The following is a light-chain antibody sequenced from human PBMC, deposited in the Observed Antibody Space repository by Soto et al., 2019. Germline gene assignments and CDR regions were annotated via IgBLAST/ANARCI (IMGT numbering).Light chain of an antibody. CDR2: LNSDGSH. J-gene: IGLJ2*01. V-gene: IGLV4-69*01. CDR1: SGHISYA. Sequence: QLVLTQSPSASASLGPSVTLTCTRSSGHISYAIAWHQQQPEKGPRYLMKLNSDGSHSKGDGIPDRFSGSSSGAERYLTSSSLQSEDEADYYCQTWGTGIQGVFGGGTKLTVL. CDR3: QTWGTGIQGV.